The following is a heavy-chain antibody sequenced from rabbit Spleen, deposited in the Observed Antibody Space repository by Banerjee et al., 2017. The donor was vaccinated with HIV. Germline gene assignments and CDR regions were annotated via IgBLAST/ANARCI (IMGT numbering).Heavy chain of an antibody. CDR3: ARDLVAVIGWNFNL. D-gene: IGHD1-1*01. V-gene: IGHV1S45*01. CDR2: INIVTGKS. CDR1: GFSFSFNHY. J-gene: IGHJ4*01. Sequence: QEQLVESGGGLVQPEGSLTLTCTASGFSFSFNHYMCWVRQAPGKGLEWIACINIVTGKSVYARWAKGRFTMSRTSSTTVTLQMTSLTAADTATYFCARDLVAVIGWNFNLWGPGTLVTVS.